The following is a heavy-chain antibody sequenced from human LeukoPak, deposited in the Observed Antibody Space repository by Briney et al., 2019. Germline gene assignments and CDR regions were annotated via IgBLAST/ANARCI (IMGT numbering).Heavy chain of an antibody. CDR1: GFTFSSYS. Sequence: GGSLRLSCAASGFTFSSYSMNWVRQAPGKGLEWVSYISNSGSTIDYTDSVKGRFTISRDNAKNSLYLQMNSLRAEDTAVYYCSRLRGYSYGYADYWGQGTLVTVSS. CDR2: ISNSGSTI. D-gene: IGHD5-18*01. CDR3: SRLRGYSYGYADY. V-gene: IGHV3-48*04. J-gene: IGHJ4*02.